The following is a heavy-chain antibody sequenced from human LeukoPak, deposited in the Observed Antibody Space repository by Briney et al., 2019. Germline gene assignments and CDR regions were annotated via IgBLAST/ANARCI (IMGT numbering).Heavy chain of an antibody. D-gene: IGHD3-3*01. CDR1: GYTFTGYY. Sequence: ASVKVSCKASGYTFTGYYMHWVRQAPGQGLEWMGWINPNSGGTNYAQKFQGWVTMTRDTSISTAYMELSRLRSDDTAVYYCAREVGYQYYDFWSGPRLDYWGQGTLVTVSS. V-gene: IGHV1-2*04. CDR2: INPNSGGT. J-gene: IGHJ4*02. CDR3: AREVGYQYYDFWSGPRLDY.